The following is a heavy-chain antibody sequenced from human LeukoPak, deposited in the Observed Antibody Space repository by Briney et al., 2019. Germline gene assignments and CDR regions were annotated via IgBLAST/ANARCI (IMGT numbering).Heavy chain of an antibody. CDR2: IYSGGST. CDR1: GFTVSSNY. D-gene: IGHD3-10*01. V-gene: IGHV3-66*01. CDR3: ARGGDYGSGSYYYYYYYYMDV. Sequence: GGSLRLSCAASGFTVSSNYMSWVRQAPGKGLEWVSVIYSGGSTYYADSVKGRFTISRDNSKNTLYLQMNSLRAEDTAVYYCARGGDYGSGSYYYYYYYYMDVWGKGTTVTISS. J-gene: IGHJ6*03.